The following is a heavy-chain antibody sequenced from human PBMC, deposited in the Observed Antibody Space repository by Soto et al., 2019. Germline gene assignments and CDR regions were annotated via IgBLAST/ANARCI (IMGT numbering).Heavy chain of an antibody. CDR2: IWYDGSNK. V-gene: IGHV3-33*01. CDR3: AVVPAANGHYGMDV. Sequence: PGGSLRLSCAASGFTFSSYGMHWVRQAPGKGLEWVAVIWYDGSNKYYADSVKGRFTISRDNSKNTLYLQMNSLRAEDTAVYYCAVVPAANGHYGMDVWGQGTKVTVSS. D-gene: IGHD2-2*01. CDR1: GFTFSSYG. J-gene: IGHJ6*02.